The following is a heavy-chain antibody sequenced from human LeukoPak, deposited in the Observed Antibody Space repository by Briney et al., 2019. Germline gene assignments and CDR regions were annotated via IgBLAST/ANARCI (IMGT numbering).Heavy chain of an antibody. J-gene: IGHJ4*02. Sequence: GGSLRLSCAASGFTFSSYAMRWVRQAQGKGLEWVSAISGSGGNTYYADSVKGRFTISRDNSKNLVYLQMNSLRGEDTAVYYCAKGRIEAPGTLDSWGQGTLVTVSS. V-gene: IGHV3-23*01. D-gene: IGHD6-13*01. CDR1: GFTFSSYA. CDR3: AKGRIEAPGTLDS. CDR2: ISGSGGNT.